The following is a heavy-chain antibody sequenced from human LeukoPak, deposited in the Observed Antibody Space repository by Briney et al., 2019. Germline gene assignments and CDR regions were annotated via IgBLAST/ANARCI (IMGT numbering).Heavy chain of an antibody. CDR2: ISGRGGST. CDR3: AKDIGSGWYGNFDY. Sequence: GGSLRLSCAASGFTFSSYAMSWVRQAPGKGLEWVSAISGRGGSTYYADSVKGRFTISRDNSKNTLYLQMNSLRAEDTAVYYCAKDIGSGWYGNFDYWGQGTLVTVSS. D-gene: IGHD6-19*01. CDR1: GFTFSSYA. V-gene: IGHV3-23*01. J-gene: IGHJ4*02.